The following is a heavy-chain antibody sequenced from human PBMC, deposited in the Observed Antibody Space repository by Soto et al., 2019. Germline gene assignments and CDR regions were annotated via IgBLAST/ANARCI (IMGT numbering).Heavy chain of an antibody. CDR1: GFTFSSYT. CDR3: ARPYSIGWSYAFDL. V-gene: IGHV3-30-3*01. J-gene: IGHJ3*01. D-gene: IGHD6-19*01. CDR2: MSYDGGSK. Sequence: QVQLVESGGGVVQPGRSLRLSCAASGFTFSSYTMHWVRQAPGKGLEWVAVMSYDGGSKSYADSVKGRFTISRDDSINTLYLQVDSLRAEDTALYYCARPYSIGWSYAFDLWGQGTMVTVSS.